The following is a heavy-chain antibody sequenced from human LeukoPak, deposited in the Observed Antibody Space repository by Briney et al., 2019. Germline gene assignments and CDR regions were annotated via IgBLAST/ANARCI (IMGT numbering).Heavy chain of an antibody. V-gene: IGHV1-2*02. Sequence: GASVKVPCKASGYTFTGYYMHWVRQAPGRGLEWMGWINPNSGGTNYAQKFQGRVTMTRDTSISTAYMELSRLRSDDTAVYYCARDPRSSISWVDYWGQGTLVTVSS. CDR2: INPNSGGT. CDR3: ARDPRSSISWVDY. D-gene: IGHD2-2*01. J-gene: IGHJ4*02. CDR1: GYTFTGYY.